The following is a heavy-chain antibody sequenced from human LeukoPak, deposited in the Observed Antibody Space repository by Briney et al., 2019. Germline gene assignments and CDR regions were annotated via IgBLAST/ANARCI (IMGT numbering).Heavy chain of an antibody. D-gene: IGHD5-24*01. V-gene: IGHV3-73*01. CDR1: GFTFSGSA. CDR2: IRSKANNYTT. Sequence: GGSLRLSCAASGFTFSGSAMHWVHQASGKGLEWVGLIRSKANNYTTVYTASVRGRFTISRDDSENVAYLQMNSLKTEDTAVYYCARRGDVYNTGANIWGQGTLVTVSS. CDR3: ARRGDVYNTGANI. J-gene: IGHJ4*02.